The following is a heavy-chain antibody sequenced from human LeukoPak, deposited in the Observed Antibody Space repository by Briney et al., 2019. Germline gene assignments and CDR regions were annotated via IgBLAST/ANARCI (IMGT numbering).Heavy chain of an antibody. J-gene: IGHJ4*02. V-gene: IGHV3-21*01. CDR2: ISSSSSYI. CDR1: GCTFSSYS. D-gene: IGHD6-19*01. CDR3: ARDSSGWSVDY. Sequence: GGSLRLSCAASGCTFSSYSMNWVRQAPGKGLEWVSSISSSSSYIYYAYSVKGRFTISRDNAKTPLYLKMKSLRAEDTAVYYCARDSSGWSVDYWGQGPLVTVSS.